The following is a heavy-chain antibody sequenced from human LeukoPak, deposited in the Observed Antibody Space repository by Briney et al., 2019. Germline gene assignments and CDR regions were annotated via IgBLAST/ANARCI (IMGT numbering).Heavy chain of an antibody. Sequence: ASVKVSCKASGYTFTSYYMHWVRQAPGQGLEWMGIINPSGGSTSYAQKFQGRVTMTRDMSTSTVYVELSSLRSEDTAVYYCATLAGVDFDYWGQGTLVTVSS. CDR3: ATLAGVDFDY. V-gene: IGHV1-46*01. CDR1: GYTFTSYY. J-gene: IGHJ4*02. CDR2: INPSGGST. D-gene: IGHD2-15*01.